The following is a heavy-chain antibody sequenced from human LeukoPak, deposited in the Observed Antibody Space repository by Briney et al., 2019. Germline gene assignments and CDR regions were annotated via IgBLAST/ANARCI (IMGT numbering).Heavy chain of an antibody. J-gene: IGHJ4*02. V-gene: IGHV4-59*11. CDR1: GGSISSHY. CDR3: ARDLPVVF. CDR2: IYYSGST. D-gene: IGHD2-8*02. Sequence: SETLSLTCTVSGGSISSHYWSWLRQPPGKGLEWIGYIYYSGSTNYNPSLKSRVTISIDMSKNQFSLKLSSVTAADTAVYYCARDLPVVFWGQGTLVTVSS.